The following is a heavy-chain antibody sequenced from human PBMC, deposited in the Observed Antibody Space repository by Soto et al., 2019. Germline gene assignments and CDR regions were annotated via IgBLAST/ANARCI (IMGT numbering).Heavy chain of an antibody. D-gene: IGHD2-15*01. CDR2: ISAYNGNT. Sequence: QVQLVQSGAEVVKPGASVRVSCKTSGHTFSSYGFTWVRQAPGQGLEWMGWISAYNGNTNYAQKFKGRVTVTTDTSTSTAYMELRSLRSDDTAVYYCARALYCSGGSCYFDHWGQGTLVTVSS. CDR1: GHTFSSYG. V-gene: IGHV1-18*01. CDR3: ARALYCSGGSCYFDH. J-gene: IGHJ4*02.